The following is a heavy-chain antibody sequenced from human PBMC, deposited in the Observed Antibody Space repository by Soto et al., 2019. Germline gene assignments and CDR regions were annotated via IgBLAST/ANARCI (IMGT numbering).Heavy chain of an antibody. CDR3: ARGDIGSGVVDY. D-gene: IGHD3-10*01. V-gene: IGHV1-18*01. J-gene: IGHJ4*02. CDR2: ISAYNGNT. CDR1: GYTFTSYC. Sequence: ASVKVSCKSSGYTFTSYCISWGRQAPGQGLEWMGWISAYNGNTNYAQKLQGRVTMTTDTSTSTAYMELRSLRSDDTAVYYCARGDIGSGVVDYWGQGTLVTVSS.